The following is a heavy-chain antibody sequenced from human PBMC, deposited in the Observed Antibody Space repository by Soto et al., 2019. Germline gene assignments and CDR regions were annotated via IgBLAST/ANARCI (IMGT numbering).Heavy chain of an antibody. J-gene: IGHJ4*02. D-gene: IGHD6-19*01. Sequence: PGGSLRLSCAACGFTFSSYAMSWVRQAPGKGLEWVSAISGSGGSTYYADSVKGRFTISRDNSKNTLYLQMNSLRAEDTAVYYCAKVRIAVAATYYFDYWGQGTLVTVSS. CDR3: AKVRIAVAATYYFDY. CDR1: GFTFSSYA. V-gene: IGHV3-23*01. CDR2: ISGSGGST.